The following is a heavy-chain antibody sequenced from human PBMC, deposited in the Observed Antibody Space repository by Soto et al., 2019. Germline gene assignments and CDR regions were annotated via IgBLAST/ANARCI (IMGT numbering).Heavy chain of an antibody. CDR2: IYSGGST. CDR3: ARDQTYYFDY. J-gene: IGHJ4*02. V-gene: IGHV3-53*01. CDR1: GFTVSSNY. Sequence: GGSLRLSCAASGFTVSSNYKSWVRQAPGKGLEWVSVIYSGGSTYYADSVKGRFTISRDNSKNTLYLQMNSLRAEDTAVYYCARDQTYYFDYWGQGTLVTVSS.